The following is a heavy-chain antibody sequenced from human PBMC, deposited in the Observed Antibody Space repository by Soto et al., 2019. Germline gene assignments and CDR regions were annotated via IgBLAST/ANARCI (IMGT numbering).Heavy chain of an antibody. D-gene: IGHD4-17*01. CDR1: GGSLSTYY. V-gene: IGHV4-59*01. J-gene: IGHJ4*02. CDR2: MSYSGSS. Sequence: PSETLSLTCTVSGGSLSTYYWSWIRQPPGKGLEWIVYMSYSGSSNYNPSLKSRVTMSVDTSKNQVSLKLSSVTAADTAVYYCATGLYGGNFDYWGQGTPVTVSS. CDR3: ATGLYGGNFDY.